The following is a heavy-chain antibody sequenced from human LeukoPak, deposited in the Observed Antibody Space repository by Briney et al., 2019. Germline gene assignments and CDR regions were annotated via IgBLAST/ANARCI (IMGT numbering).Heavy chain of an antibody. V-gene: IGHV3-30*18. CDR3: AKGNYGGNSVFDY. CDR2: ISYDGSNK. J-gene: IGHJ4*02. D-gene: IGHD4-23*01. Sequence: SGGSLRLSCAASGFTFSSYGMHWVRQAPGKGLEWVAVISYDGSNKYYADSVKGRFTISRDNSKNTLYLQMNSLRAEDTAVYYCAKGNYGGNSVFDYWGQGTLVTVS. CDR1: GFTFSSYG.